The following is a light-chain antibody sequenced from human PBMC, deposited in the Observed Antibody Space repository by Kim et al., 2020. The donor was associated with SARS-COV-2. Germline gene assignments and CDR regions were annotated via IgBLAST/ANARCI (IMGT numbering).Light chain of an antibody. J-gene: IGKJ2*01. V-gene: IGKV1-39*01. CDR3: QQSYNTPYT. CDR2: GAY. Sequence: ASVGDSVTITCRASQSNSNYLNWYQQKPGRAPKLLIYGAYSLQRGVPSRFSGSESGADFTLTINSLQPEDFATYYCQQSYNTPYTFGQGTKLEI. CDR1: QSNSNY.